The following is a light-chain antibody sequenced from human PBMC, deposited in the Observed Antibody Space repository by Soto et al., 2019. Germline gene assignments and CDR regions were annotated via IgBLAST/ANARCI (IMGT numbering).Light chain of an antibody. CDR2: AAT. J-gene: IGKJ4*01. CDR1: QEISSF. Sequence: IQLTQSPSSLSASVGDRVTITCRASQEISSFLACYQQQPGKAPKLLIYAATSLQSGVPSRFSGSGSGTEITLTLSSLKPEVFATYYWQQLALYPSTFGGGTKVE. V-gene: IGKV1-9*01. CDR3: QQLALYPST.